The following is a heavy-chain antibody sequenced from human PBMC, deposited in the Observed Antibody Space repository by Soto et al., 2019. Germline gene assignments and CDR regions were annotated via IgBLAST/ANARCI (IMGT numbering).Heavy chain of an antibody. CDR2: IIQDGSQK. V-gene: IGHV3-7*01. J-gene: IGHJ4*02. CDR1: GFTFNTYW. CDR3: ARGSTSFDY. D-gene: IGHD2-2*01. Sequence: EVQLVESGGGLLEPGGSLRLSCSGFTFNTYWMSWVRQPPGKGLEWVVNIIQDGSQKNYVDSVRGRFTISRDNAKSSLYLHMNRLRADDTAVDYCARGSTSFDYWGQGTLVTVSS.